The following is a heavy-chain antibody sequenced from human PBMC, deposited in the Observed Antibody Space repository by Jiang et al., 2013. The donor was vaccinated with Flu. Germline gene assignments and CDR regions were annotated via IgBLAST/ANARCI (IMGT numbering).Heavy chain of an antibody. J-gene: IGHJ6*04. Sequence: GAEVKKPGESLRISCKGSGYSFTSYWISWVRQMPGKGLEWMGRIDPSDSYTNYSPSFQGHVTISADKSISTAYLQWSSLKASDTAMYYCARPREVNSSSPGYYYYYGMDVWGKGT. CDR2: IDPSDSYT. CDR3: ARPREVNSSSPGYYYYYGMDV. V-gene: IGHV5-10-1*01. D-gene: IGHD6-6*01. CDR1: GYSFTSYW.